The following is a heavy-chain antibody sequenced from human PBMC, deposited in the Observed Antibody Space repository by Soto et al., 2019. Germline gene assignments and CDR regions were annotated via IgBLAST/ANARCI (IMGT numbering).Heavy chain of an antibody. Sequence: QVQLVESGGGVVQPGRSLRLSCAASGFTFSSYGMHWVRQAPGKGLEWVAVIWYDGSNKYYADSVKGRFTISRDNSKNTLYLQMNSLRAEDTAVYYCARDARYVFWSGYLAPTTYYYYYGMYVWGQGTTVTVYS. J-gene: IGHJ6*02. D-gene: IGHD3-3*01. CDR2: IWYDGSNK. CDR3: ARDARYVFWSGYLAPTTYYYYYGMYV. CDR1: GFTFSSYG. V-gene: IGHV3-33*01.